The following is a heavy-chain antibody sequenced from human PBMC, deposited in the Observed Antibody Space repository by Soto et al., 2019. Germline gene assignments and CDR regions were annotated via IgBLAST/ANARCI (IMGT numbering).Heavy chain of an antibody. Sequence: SVKVSCKASGGTFRNYAITWVIQSPVQWLEWMGGIIPLFATSNYAQKFLGRLTFTADESAGTAYMELSSLRSEDTAVYYCAAVIPHTPYNSPHYFDHWGQGTLVTVPQ. CDR3: AAVIPHTPYNSPHYFDH. CDR1: GGTFRNYA. CDR2: IIPLFATS. D-gene: IGHD1-20*01. V-gene: IGHV1-69*13. J-gene: IGHJ4*02.